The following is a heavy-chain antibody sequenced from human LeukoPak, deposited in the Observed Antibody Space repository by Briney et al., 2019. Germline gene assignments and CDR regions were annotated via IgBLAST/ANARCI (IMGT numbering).Heavy chain of an antibody. D-gene: IGHD2-21*01. Sequence: SQTLSLTCNVSGVSVSDGRYYWTWIRQHPGKGLEWIGYKYYSGSAKYNPSLKSRLTISIDTSKNQFSLQLSSVTAADTATYYCATPYCGGISCLDVFNMWGQGTRVTVSS. V-gene: IGHV4-31*03. CDR2: KYYSGSA. CDR3: ATPYCGGISCLDVFNM. J-gene: IGHJ3*02. CDR1: GVSVSDGRYY.